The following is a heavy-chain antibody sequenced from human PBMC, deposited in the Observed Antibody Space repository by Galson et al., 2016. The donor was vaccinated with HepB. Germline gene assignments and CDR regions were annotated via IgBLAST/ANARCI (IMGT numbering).Heavy chain of an antibody. CDR2: IGAYDEGT. CDR1: GFTLSSSA. Sequence: SLRLSCAVSGFTLSSSAMSWVRQAPGKGLEWVSAIGAYDEGTYYGDSVRGRFTISRDNSKNTLYLQMNSLIAEDTAIYYCATGGDYDNWGQGTLVTVSS. CDR3: ATGGDYDN. V-gene: IGHV3-23*01. J-gene: IGHJ4*02. D-gene: IGHD4-11*01.